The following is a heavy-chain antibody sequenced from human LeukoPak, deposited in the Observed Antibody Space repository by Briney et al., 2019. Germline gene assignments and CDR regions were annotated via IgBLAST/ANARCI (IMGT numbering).Heavy chain of an antibody. CDR2: IIPIFGTA. V-gene: IGHV1-69*13. Sequence: ASVKVSCKASGGTFSSYAISWVRQAPGQGLEWMGGIIPIFGTANYAQKFQGRVTITADESTSTAYMEPSSLRSEDTAVYYCAREAGYCSSTSCYKYYYYMDVWGKGTTVTVSS. CDR3: AREAGYCSSTSCYKYYYYMDV. D-gene: IGHD2-2*01. J-gene: IGHJ6*03. CDR1: GGTFSSYA.